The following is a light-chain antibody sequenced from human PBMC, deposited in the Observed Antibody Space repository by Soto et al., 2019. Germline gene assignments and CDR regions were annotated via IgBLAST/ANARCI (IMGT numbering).Light chain of an antibody. Sequence: EIVVTQSPGTLSLSPGERATLSCRASQSVSSSYLAWYQQKPGQAPTLLIYGASTRATAIPDRFSGSGSGSDFTLTISTLEPEDFAVYYCQQYGSSPLYTFGQGTKLEIK. J-gene: IGKJ2*01. CDR2: GAS. CDR3: QQYGSSPLYT. CDR1: QSVSSSY. V-gene: IGKV3-20*01.